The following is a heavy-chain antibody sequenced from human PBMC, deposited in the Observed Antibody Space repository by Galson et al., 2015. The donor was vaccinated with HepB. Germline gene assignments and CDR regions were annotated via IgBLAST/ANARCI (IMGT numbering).Heavy chain of an antibody. J-gene: IGHJ4*02. CDR1: GFTFSSYG. CDR3: AKDLMSVSPRGYYFDY. Sequence: SLRLSCAASGFTFSSYGMHWVRQAPGKGLEWVAVISYDGSNKYYADSVKGRFTISRDNSKNTLYLQMNSLRAEDTAVYYCAKDLMSVSPRGYYFDYWGQGTLVTVSS. CDR2: ISYDGSNK. D-gene: IGHD2-15*01. V-gene: IGHV3-30*18.